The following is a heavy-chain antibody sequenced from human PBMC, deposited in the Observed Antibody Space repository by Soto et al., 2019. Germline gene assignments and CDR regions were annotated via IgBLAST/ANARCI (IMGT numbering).Heavy chain of an antibody. CDR2: ISYDGGLQ. Sequence: QAQLVESGGGVVQPGRSLRLSCAASGFTFSSYGMHWVRQAPGTGLEWVAVISYDGGLQHYADSVKGRFTISRDNSKNVVLLQMNSLSAEDTAGYYCVSDRGYGDGSGPYSWGQGTLVSVSS. D-gene: IGHD5-18*01. CDR3: VSDRGYGDGSGPYS. CDR1: GFTFSSYG. J-gene: IGHJ4*02. V-gene: IGHV3-30*03.